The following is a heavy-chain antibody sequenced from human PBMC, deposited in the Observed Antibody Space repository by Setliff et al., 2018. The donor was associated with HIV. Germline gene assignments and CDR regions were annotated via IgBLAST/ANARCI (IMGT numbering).Heavy chain of an antibody. J-gene: IGHJ6*02. CDR2: ISSTSTTI. V-gene: IGHV3-48*01. D-gene: IGHD2-2*01. CDR1: GFTFSTYS. CDR3: AREDQLLSGHYYYNGMDV. Sequence: ETLSLSCAASGFTFSTYSMNWVRQAPGKGLEWVSYISSTSTTIYYADSVKGRFTISRDNAKNSLYLQMNSLRAEDTAVYYCAREDQLLSGHYYYNGMDVWGQGTTVTVSS.